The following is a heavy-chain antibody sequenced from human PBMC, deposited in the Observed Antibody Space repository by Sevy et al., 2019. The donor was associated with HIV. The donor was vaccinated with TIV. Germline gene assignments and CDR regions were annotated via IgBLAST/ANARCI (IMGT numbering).Heavy chain of an antibody. Sequence: SETLSLTCAVSGGSISSVNWWHWVRQPPGKGLEWIGEIYHNGSTNYNPSLKSRVTISVDNSKNQFSLKLSSVTAADTAVYYCARGGETPRGFDPWGQGSLVTVSS. V-gene: IGHV4-4*02. J-gene: IGHJ5*02. CDR2: IYHNGST. CDR3: ARGGETPRGFDP. D-gene: IGHD3-16*01. CDR1: GGSISSVNW.